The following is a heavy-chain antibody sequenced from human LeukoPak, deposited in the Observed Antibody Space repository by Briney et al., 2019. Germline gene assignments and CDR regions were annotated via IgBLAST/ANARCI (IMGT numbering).Heavy chain of an antibody. CDR3: ARGTYYYDSSAYYGTDY. CDR1: GGSFSGYY. J-gene: IGHJ4*02. CDR2: INHSGST. Sequence: SETLSLTCAVYGGSFSGYYWSWIRQPPGKGLEWIGEINHSGSTNYNPSLKSRVTISVDTSKNQFSLKLSSVTAADTAVYYCARGTYYYDSSAYYGTDYWGQGTLVTVSS. V-gene: IGHV4-34*01. D-gene: IGHD3-22*01.